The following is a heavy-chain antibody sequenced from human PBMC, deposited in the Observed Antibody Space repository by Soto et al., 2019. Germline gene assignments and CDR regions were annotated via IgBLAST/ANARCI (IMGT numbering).Heavy chain of an antibody. V-gene: IGHV3-23*01. Sequence: GALRLSCAASGFTFSSYAMSWVRQAPGKGLEWVSAISGSGGSTYYADSVKGRFTISRDNSKNTLYPQMNSLRAEDTAVYYCAKYTLSLTNLIYYFDYWGQGTLVTVSS. CDR2: ISGSGGST. D-gene: IGHD2-2*02. CDR1: GFTFSSYA. J-gene: IGHJ4*02. CDR3: AKYTLSLTNLIYYFDY.